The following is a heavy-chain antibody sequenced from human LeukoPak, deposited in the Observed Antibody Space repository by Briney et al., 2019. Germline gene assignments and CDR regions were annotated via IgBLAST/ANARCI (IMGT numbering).Heavy chain of an antibody. Sequence: GESLQISCKGSGYTFTSYWIGWVRQMPGKGLEWMGIIYPGDSDTRYSPSFQGQVTISADKSISTAYLQWSSLKASDTAMYYCARVSALYCSGGSCCSGYYYYMDVWGKGTTVTISS. CDR3: ARVSALYCSGGSCCSGYYYYMDV. D-gene: IGHD2-15*01. V-gene: IGHV5-51*01. J-gene: IGHJ6*03. CDR2: IYPGDSDT. CDR1: GYTFTSYW.